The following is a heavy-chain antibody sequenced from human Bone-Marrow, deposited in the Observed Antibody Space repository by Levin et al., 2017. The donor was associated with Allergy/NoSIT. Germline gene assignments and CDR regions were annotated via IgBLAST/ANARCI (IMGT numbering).Heavy chain of an antibody. J-gene: IGHJ6*03. D-gene: IGHD3-10*01. CDR2: ISWNSGSI. CDR3: AKASGVRRIYYDYYMDV. V-gene: IGHV3-9*01. CDR1: GFTFDDYA. Sequence: LSLTCAASGFTFDDYAMHWVRQAPGKGLEWVSGISWNSGSIGYADSVKGRFTIPRDNAKNSLYLQMNSLRAEDTALYSCAKASGVRRIYYDYYMDVWGKGTTVTVSS.